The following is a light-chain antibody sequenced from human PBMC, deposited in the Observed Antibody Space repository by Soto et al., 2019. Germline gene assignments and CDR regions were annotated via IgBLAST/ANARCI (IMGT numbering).Light chain of an antibody. CDR2: EDN. Sequence: NFMLTQPHSVSESPGTTVTISCTRSSGRIASNYVQWHQQRPGSSPTTVIFEDNQRPSGGAERFSGSIDSSSNSAYLTISGLQSEDEADYYCQSYDSSNQVFGGGTKLTVL. J-gene: IGLJ3*02. CDR3: QSYDSSNQV. CDR1: SGRIASNY. V-gene: IGLV6-57*01.